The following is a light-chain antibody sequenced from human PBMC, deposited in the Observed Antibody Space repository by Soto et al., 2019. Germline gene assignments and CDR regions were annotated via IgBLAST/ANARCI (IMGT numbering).Light chain of an antibody. J-gene: IGLJ1*01. CDR1: SSDVGGYNY. CDR3: SSYTSSSTYV. CDR2: EVS. Sequence: QSALTQPASVSGSPGQSITISCTGTSSDVGGYNYVSWYQQHPGKAPKLMISEVSNRPSGVSNRFSGSKSGSTASLTISGLQAEDEADYYCSSYTSSSTYVFGTGTKVTV. V-gene: IGLV2-14*01.